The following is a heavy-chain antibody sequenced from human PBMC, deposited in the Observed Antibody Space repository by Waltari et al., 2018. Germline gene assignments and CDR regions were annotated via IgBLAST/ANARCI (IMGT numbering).Heavy chain of an antibody. J-gene: IGHJ5*02. CDR1: RYSIRSGYY. Sequence: QVQLQESGPGLVKPSETLSLTCTVSRYSIRSGYYWGWIRPPPGKGLEWIGSIYHSGSTYYNPSLKSRVTISVDTSKNQFSLKLSSVTAADTAVYYCARSVVVVAATINWFDPWGQGTLVTVSS. CDR3: ARSVVVVAATINWFDP. CDR2: IYHSGST. V-gene: IGHV4-38-2*02. D-gene: IGHD2-15*01.